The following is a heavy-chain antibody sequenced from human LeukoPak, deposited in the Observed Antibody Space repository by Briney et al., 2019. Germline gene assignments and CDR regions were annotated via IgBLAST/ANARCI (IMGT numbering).Heavy chain of an antibody. V-gene: IGHV4-4*07. CDR3: ARESKSYDGSGFYHDY. D-gene: IGHD3-22*01. CDR2: IYTSGST. CDR1: GGSIRNYF. Sequence: SETLSLTCSVSGGSIRNYFWSWIRQPAGKGLECIGRIYTSGSTDYNPSLRSRVTMSVDTSRNQFSLKLTSMTAADTAVYYCARESKSYDGSGFYHDYWGQGTLVAVSS. J-gene: IGHJ4*02.